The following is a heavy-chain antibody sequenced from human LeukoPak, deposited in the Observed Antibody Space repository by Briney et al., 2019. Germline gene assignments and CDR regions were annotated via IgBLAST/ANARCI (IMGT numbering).Heavy chain of an antibody. CDR3: ARDHLYDFWSGYSHNWFDP. CDR1: GFTFSSYE. Sequence: GSLRLSCAASGFTFSSYEMNWVRQAPGKGLEWVSYISSSSSTIYYADSVKGRFTISRDNAKNSLYLQMNSLRAEDTAVYYCARDHLYDFWSGYSHNWFDPWGQGTLVTVSS. D-gene: IGHD3-3*01. CDR2: ISSSSSTI. V-gene: IGHV3-48*01. J-gene: IGHJ5*02.